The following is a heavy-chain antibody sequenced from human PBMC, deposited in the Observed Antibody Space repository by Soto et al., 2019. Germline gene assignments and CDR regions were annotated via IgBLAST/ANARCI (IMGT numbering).Heavy chain of an antibody. CDR1: GCTFSSYA. CDR3: ARYASAAADPEYFQH. V-gene: IGHV1-69*13. CDR2: IIPIFGTA. D-gene: IGHD6-13*01. J-gene: IGHJ1*01. Sequence: SVKVSCKASGCTFSSYAISCVRQAPGQGLEWMGGIIPIFGTANYAQKFQGRVTITADESTSTAYMELSSLRSEDTAVYYCARYASAAADPEYFQHWGQGTLVTVSS.